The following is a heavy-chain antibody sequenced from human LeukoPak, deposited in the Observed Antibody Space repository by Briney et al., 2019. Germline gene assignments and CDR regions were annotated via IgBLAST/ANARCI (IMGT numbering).Heavy chain of an antibody. V-gene: IGHV3-21*01. CDR2: ISSSSSYI. J-gene: IGHJ4*02. Sequence: PGGSLRLSCAASGFTFSSYSMNWVRQAPGKGLEWVSSISSSSSYIYYADSVKGRFTVSRDNAKNSLYLQMNSLRAEDTAVYYCARVYCSSTSCRVGYYFDYWGQGTLVTVSS. D-gene: IGHD2-2*01. CDR3: ARVYCSSTSCRVGYYFDY. CDR1: GFTFSSYS.